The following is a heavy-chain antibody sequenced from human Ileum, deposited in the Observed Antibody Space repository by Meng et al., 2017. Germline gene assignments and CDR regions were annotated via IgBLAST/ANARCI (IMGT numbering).Heavy chain of an antibody. V-gene: IGHV3-66*01. CDR2: IYVDGRT. J-gene: IGHJ5*02. CDR3: AKSVNFDAGGYYP. D-gene: IGHD3-22*01. CDR1: GFTVSVNY. Sequence: VQLGESGGGLVQPGGSLRLSCAASGFTVSVNYMSWVRQAPGKGLEWVSCIYVDGRTYYADSVKGRFTIFRDSSKNTLYLQMNSLRAEDTAVYYCAKSVNFDAGGYYPWGQGTLVTVSS.